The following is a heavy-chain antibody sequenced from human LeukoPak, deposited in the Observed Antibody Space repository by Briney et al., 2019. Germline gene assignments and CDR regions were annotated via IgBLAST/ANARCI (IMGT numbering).Heavy chain of an antibody. D-gene: IGHD3-9*01. CDR1: GFTFSDYY. J-gene: IGHJ6*03. CDR3: ARANDNYYYYYMDV. CDR2: ISSSGSFI. V-gene: IGHV3-11*04. Sequence: GGSLRLSCAASGFTFSDYYMSWIRQAPGKGLEWVSYISSSGSFIYYADSVKGRFTISRDNAKNSLYLQMNSLRAEDTAVYYCARANDNYYYYYMDVWGKGTTVTISS.